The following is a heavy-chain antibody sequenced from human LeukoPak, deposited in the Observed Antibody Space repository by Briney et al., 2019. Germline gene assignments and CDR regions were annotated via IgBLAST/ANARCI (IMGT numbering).Heavy chain of an antibody. D-gene: IGHD3-10*01. CDR2: IYYNGNT. J-gene: IGHJ5*02. CDR1: GGSLSSHY. CDR3: ARQTGRFDP. V-gene: IGHV4-59*11. Sequence: KPSETLSLTCTVSGGSLSSHYWAWIRQPPGKGLEWIGYIYYNGNTNYNPSLKSRVTISVDTSKNQFSQRLISVTAADTAVYYCARQTGRFDPWGQGTLVTVSS.